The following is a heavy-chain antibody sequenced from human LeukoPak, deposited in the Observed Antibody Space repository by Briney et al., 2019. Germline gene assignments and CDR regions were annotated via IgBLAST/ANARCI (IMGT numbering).Heavy chain of an antibody. CDR1: GSTFSSYA. Sequence: GGSLRLSCAASGSTFSSYAMHWVRQAPGKGLKWVAVISYDGSNKYYADSVKGRFTISRDNSKNTLYLQMNSLRAEDTAVYYCARDSSGWSFDYWGQGTLVTVSS. D-gene: IGHD6-19*01. V-gene: IGHV3-30-3*01. CDR2: ISYDGSNK. J-gene: IGHJ4*02. CDR3: ARDSSGWSFDY.